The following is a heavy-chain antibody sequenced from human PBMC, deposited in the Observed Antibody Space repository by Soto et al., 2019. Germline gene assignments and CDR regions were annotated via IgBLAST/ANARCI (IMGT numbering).Heavy chain of an antibody. D-gene: IGHD2-2*01. CDR3: ARGHQISSTSTKFDY. V-gene: IGHV4-59*01. CDR1: GGSISSYY. Sequence: SETLSLTCTVSGGSISSYYWSWIRQPPGKGLEWIGYIYYSGSTNYNPSLKSRVTISVDTSKNQFSLKLSSVTAADTAVYYCARGHQISSTSTKFDYWGQGTLVTVSS. CDR2: IYYSGST. J-gene: IGHJ4*02.